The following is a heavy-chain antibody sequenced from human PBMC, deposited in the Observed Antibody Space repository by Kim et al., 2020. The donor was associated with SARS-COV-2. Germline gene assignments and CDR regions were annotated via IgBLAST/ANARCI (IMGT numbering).Heavy chain of an antibody. V-gene: IGHV3-23*01. Sequence: GGSLRLSCAASGFTFSSYAMSWVRQAPGKGLEWVSAISGSGGSTYYADSVKGRFTISRDNSKNTLYLQMNSLRAEDTAVYYCAILRSVHWYFDLWGRGTLVTVSS. CDR1: GFTFSSYA. J-gene: IGHJ2*01. CDR2: ISGSGGST. CDR3: AILRSVHWYFDL.